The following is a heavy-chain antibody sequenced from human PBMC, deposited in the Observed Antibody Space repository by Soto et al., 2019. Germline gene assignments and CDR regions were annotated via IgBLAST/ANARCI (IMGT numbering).Heavy chain of an antibody. Sequence: EVQLVESGGGLVKPGGSLRLSCAASGFTFSSYSMNWVRQAPGKGLEWVSSISSSSSYIYYADSVKGRFTISRDNAKNSLYLQMNSLRAEDTAVYYCARDRVIVVATPHYYYGMDVWGQGTTVTDSS. CDR2: ISSSSSYI. V-gene: IGHV3-21*01. CDR1: GFTFSSYS. D-gene: IGHD1-26*01. J-gene: IGHJ6*02. CDR3: ARDRVIVVATPHYYYGMDV.